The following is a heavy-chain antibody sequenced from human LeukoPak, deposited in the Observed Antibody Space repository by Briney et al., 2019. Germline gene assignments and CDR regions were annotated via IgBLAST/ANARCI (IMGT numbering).Heavy chain of an antibody. CDR1: GFTFSSYA. J-gene: IGHJ5*02. CDR2: ISGSGGST. D-gene: IGHD3-10*01. CDR3: AKTYYYGSGWFDP. V-gene: IGHV3-23*01. Sequence: PGASLRLSCAASGFTFSSYAISWVRQAPGKGLEWVSAISGSGGSTYYADSVKGRFTISRDNSKNTLYLQMNSLRAEDTAVYYCAKTYYYGSGWFDPWGQGTLVTVSS.